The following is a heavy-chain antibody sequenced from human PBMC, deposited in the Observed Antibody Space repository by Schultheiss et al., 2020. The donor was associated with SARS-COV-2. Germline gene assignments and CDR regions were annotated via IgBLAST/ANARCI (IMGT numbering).Heavy chain of an antibody. V-gene: IGHV4-31*03. CDR2: IYYSGST. Sequence: SQTLSLTCTVSGGSISSGGYYWSWIRQHPGKGLEWIGYIYYSGSTYYNPSLKSRVTISVDTSKNQFSLKLSSVTAADTAVYYCAREVCSGGSCYSVRFDYWGQGTTVTVSS. D-gene: IGHD2-15*01. CDR3: AREVCSGGSCYSVRFDY. J-gene: IGHJ4*03. CDR1: GGSISSGGYY.